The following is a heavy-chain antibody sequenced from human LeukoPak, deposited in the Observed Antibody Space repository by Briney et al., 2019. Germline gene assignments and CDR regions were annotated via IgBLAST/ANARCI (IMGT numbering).Heavy chain of an antibody. CDR1: GGSISSYY. CDR3: ARGTTYYDILTGYRSEAGGYYYYMDV. V-gene: IGHV4-59*01. CDR2: IYYSGST. Sequence: SETLSLTCTVSGGSISSYYWSWIRQPPGKGLEWIGYIYYSGSTNYNPSLKSRVTISVDTSKNQFSLKLSSVTAADTAVYYCARGTTYYDILTGYRSEAGGYYYYMDVWGKGTTVTVSS. D-gene: IGHD3-9*01. J-gene: IGHJ6*03.